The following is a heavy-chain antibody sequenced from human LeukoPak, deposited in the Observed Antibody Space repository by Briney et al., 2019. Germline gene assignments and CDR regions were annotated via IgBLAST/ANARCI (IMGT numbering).Heavy chain of an antibody. CDR3: VRGFYSGSYYYLDD. Sequence: PGGSLRLPCAASGFSFSHYAMTWVRQAPGKGLEWVTVISGSGDNTYCANSVKGRFTISRDNSKNTVYLQMDSLRAEDTAVYICVRGFYSGSYYYLDDWGQGTQVTVSS. CDR2: ISGSGDNT. CDR1: GFSFSHYA. V-gene: IGHV3-23*01. D-gene: IGHD1-26*01. J-gene: IGHJ4*02.